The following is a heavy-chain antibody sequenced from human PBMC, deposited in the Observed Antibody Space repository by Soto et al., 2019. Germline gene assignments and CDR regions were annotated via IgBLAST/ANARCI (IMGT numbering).Heavy chain of an antibody. CDR1: GFTFSSYG. CDR3: AKGSRAYCGGDCYSGGY. CDR2: ISYDGSSK. V-gene: IGHV3-30*18. D-gene: IGHD2-21*02. J-gene: IGHJ4*02. Sequence: QVQLVESGGGVVQPGRSLRLSCAASGFTFSSYGMHWVRQAPGKGLEWVAVISYDGSSKYYADSVKGRFTISRDNSKNTLYLQMNSLRAEDTAVYYCAKGSRAYCGGDCYSGGYWGQGTLVTVSS.